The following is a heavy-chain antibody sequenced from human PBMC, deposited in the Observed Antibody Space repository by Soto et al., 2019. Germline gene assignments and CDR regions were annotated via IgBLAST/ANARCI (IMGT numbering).Heavy chain of an antibody. CDR3: ARSQGSSTSLEIYYYYYCGMDV. D-gene: IGHD2-2*01. CDR2: LIPISETT. V-gene: IGHV1-69*01. CDR1: GGTFSSYA. J-gene: IGHJ6*02. Sequence: QVQLVQSGAEVKKPGSSVKVSCKASGGTFSSYAISWVRQAPGQGLEWMGGLIPISETTNYAQKSQGRGTITADECTSTAYMEMSSLRSADTAVYYCARSQGSSTSLEIYYYYYCGMDVWGQGTSVTVSS.